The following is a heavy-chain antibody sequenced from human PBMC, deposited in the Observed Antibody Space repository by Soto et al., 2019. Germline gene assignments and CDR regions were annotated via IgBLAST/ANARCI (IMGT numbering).Heavy chain of an antibody. CDR2: ISAYNGNT. CDR1: GYTFTSYG. V-gene: IGHV1-18*01. CDR3: ARRPYILTGYNYYCYMDV. J-gene: IGHJ6*03. Sequence: QVPLVQSGAEVKKPGASVKVSCKASGYTFTSYGISWVRQAPGQGLEWMGWISAYNGNTNYAQKLQGRVTMTTDTSTSTAYMELRSLRSDDTAMYYCARRPYILTGYNYYCYMDVWGKGTTVTVSS. D-gene: IGHD3-9*01.